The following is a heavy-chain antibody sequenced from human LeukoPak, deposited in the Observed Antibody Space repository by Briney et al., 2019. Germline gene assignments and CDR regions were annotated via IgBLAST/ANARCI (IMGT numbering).Heavy chain of an antibody. CDR1: GSRFSSYA. J-gene: IGHJ4*02. D-gene: IGHD3-22*01. CDR3: AKECGRDYEDRAFDI. CDR2: ISGTGGST. V-gene: IGHV3-23*01. Sequence: PEGSLRLSCVVSGSRFSSYAMNWVRQSPERGLEWVSAISGTGGSTSYADSLKGRFTISRDNSKNTLYLQMGSLTAEDTAVYYCAKECGRDYEDRAFDIWGQGTLVTVSS.